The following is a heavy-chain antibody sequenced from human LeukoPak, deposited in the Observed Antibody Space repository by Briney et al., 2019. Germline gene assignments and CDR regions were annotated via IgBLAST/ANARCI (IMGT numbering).Heavy chain of an antibody. CDR1: GGSFSGYY. V-gene: IGHV4-34*01. J-gene: IGHJ4*02. CDR2: INHSGST. Sequence: SETLSLTCAVYGGSFSGYYWSWIRQPPGKGLEWIGEINHSGSTNYNPSLKSRVTTSVDTSKNQFSLKLSSVTAADTAVYYCARGPWSDFDYWGQGTLVTVSS. D-gene: IGHD2-15*01. CDR3: ARGPWSDFDY.